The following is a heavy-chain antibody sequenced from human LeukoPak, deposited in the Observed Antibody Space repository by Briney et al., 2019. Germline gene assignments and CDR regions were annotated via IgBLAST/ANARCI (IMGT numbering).Heavy chain of an antibody. CDR1: GFTFSSYW. CDR2: KNHNGNVN. CDR3: ARGGGLDV. D-gene: IGHD3-16*01. Sequence: PGGSLRLSCAASGFTFSSYWMNWARQAPGKGLEWVASKNHNGNVNYYVDSVKGRFIISRDNAKNSLYLQMSNLRAEDTAVYFCARGGGLDVWGQGATVTVSS. V-gene: IGHV3-7*03. J-gene: IGHJ6*02.